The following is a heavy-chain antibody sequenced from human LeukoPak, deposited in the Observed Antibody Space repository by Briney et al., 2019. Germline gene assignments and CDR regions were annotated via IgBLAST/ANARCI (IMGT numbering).Heavy chain of an antibody. CDR3: ANYDSVWGISH. D-gene: IGHD3-16*01. J-gene: IGHJ4*02. CDR2: IYSGGST. Sequence: PGGSLRLSCAASGLTVSSNYMSWVRQAPGKGLEWVSVIYSGGSTYYADSVKGRFTISRDNSKNTLYLQMNSLRAEDTAVYYCANYDSVWGISHWGQGTLVTVSS. CDR1: GLTVSSNY. V-gene: IGHV3-53*01.